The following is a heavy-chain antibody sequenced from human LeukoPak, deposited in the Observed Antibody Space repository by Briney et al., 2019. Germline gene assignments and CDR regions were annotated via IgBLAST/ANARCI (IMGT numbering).Heavy chain of an antibody. V-gene: IGHV4-34*01. J-gene: IGHJ3*02. Sequence: PSETLSLTCAVYGGSFSGYYWSWIRQPPGKGLEWIGEINHSGSTNYNPSLKSRVTISVDTSKNQFSLKPSSVTAADTAVYYCARGGSGWGKKAFDIWGQGTMVTVSS. CDR2: INHSGST. CDR3: ARGGSGWGKKAFDI. CDR1: GGSFSGYY. D-gene: IGHD6-19*01.